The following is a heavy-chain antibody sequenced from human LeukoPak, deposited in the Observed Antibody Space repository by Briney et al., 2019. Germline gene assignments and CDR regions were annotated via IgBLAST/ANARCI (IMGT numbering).Heavy chain of an antibody. CDR2: IRSKAYGGTT. J-gene: IGHJ6*03. V-gene: IGHV3-49*04. Sequence: GGSLRLSCTSSGFTFGDSAMCWVRQAPGKGLEWVGFIRSKAYGGTTEYAASVKGRFTISRDDSKSIAYLQMNSLKTEDTAVYYCTRAHYYYYYMDVWGKGTTVTVSS. CDR3: TRAHYYYYYMDV. CDR1: GFTFGDSA.